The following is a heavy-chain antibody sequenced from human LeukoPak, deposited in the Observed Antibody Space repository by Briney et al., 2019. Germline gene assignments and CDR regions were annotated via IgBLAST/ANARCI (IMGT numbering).Heavy chain of an antibody. CDR2: VYSTGST. CDR1: GDSISSYY. Sequence: SETLSLTCRVSGDSISSYYWTWIRQPPGKRLEWIGYVYSTGSTNYNPSLKSRVTISVDTSRNQFSLNLNSVTAADTAVYYCARVPPTAPSYYGMDVRGHGTTVTVSS. CDR3: ARVPPTAPSYYGMDV. V-gene: IGHV4-59*01. J-gene: IGHJ6*02. D-gene: IGHD3-10*01.